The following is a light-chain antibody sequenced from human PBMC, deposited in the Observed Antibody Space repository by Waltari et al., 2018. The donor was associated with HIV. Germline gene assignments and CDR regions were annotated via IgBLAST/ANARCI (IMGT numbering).Light chain of an antibody. CDR2: LAS. CDR3: RRALQTPLIT. V-gene: IGKV2-28*01. J-gene: IGKJ5*01. Sequence: DIVMTQSPLSLPVTPGEPASISCRSSQSLLNSNGFNYLDWYLQKPGQSPRLLIYLASDRAPGVPDRFSGSGSGTDFTLKISRVEAEDVGVYYCRRALQTPLITFGQGTRLEIK. CDR1: QSLLNSNGFNY.